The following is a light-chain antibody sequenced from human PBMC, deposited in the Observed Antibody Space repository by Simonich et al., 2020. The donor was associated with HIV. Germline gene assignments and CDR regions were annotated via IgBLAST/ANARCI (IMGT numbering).Light chain of an antibody. CDR2: EGR. J-gene: IGLJ1*01. CDR3: CSYAGSSTFYV. Sequence: QSALTQPASVSGSPGQSITISCTGTSSDVGSYNLVSWYQKPPGKAPNFMFYEGRKRTAGVSNRFAGSKSGNTASLEISGLQAEDEADYYCCSYAGSSTFYVFGTGTKVTVL. V-gene: IGLV2-23*01. CDR1: SSDVGSYNL.